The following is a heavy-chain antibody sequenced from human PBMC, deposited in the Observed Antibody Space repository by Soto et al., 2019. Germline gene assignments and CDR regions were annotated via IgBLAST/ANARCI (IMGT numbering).Heavy chain of an antibody. J-gene: IGHJ6*02. CDR3: ARAAIAAAEPYYCYGMDV. D-gene: IGHD6-13*01. CDR2: ISPIFGTA. Sequence: QVQLVQSGAEVKKPGSSVKVSCKASGGTFSSYAISWVRQAPGQGLEWMGGISPIFGTANYAQKFQGRVTITEDESTSTADMGQSSLRSEDTAVYYCARAAIAAAEPYYCYGMDVWGQGTTVTVSS. V-gene: IGHV1-69*01. CDR1: GGTFSSYA.